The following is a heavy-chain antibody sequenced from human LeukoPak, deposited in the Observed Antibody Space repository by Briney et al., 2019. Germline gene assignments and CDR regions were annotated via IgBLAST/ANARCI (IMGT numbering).Heavy chain of an antibody. CDR2: ISSSSSYI. CDR3: ARGFMITFNP. D-gene: IGHD3-16*01. J-gene: IGHJ5*02. Sequence: GGSLRLSCAASGFTFSSYSMNWVRQAPGKGLEWVSSISSSSSYIYYADSVKGRFTISRDNAKNSLYLQMNSQRAEDTAVYYCARGFMITFNPWGQGTLVTVSS. V-gene: IGHV3-21*01. CDR1: GFTFSSYS.